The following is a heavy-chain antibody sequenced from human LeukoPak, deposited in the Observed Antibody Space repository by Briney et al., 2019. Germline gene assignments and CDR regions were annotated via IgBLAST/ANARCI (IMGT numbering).Heavy chain of an antibody. CDR1: GFTFSSYA. D-gene: IGHD6-13*01. CDR3: AKGLAANWYNWFDP. V-gene: IGHV3-23*01. Sequence: PVGSLRLSCGASGFTFSSYAMSWVRQAPGKGLEWVSAISGSGGSTYYADSVKGRFTISRDNSKNTLYLQMNSLRAEDTAVYYCAKGLAANWYNWFDPWGQGTLVTVSS. J-gene: IGHJ5*02. CDR2: ISGSGGST.